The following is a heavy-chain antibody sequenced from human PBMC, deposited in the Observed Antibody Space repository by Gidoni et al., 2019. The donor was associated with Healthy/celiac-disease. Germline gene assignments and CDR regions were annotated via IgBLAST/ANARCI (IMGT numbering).Heavy chain of an antibody. V-gene: IGHV4-34*01. D-gene: IGHD2-15*01. CDR1: GGSFSGSY. CDR3: ARGLDVVVVAATPSAFDI. J-gene: IGHJ3*02. Sequence: QVQLQQWGAALLTPSETLSLTCAVYGGSFSGSYWSWIRQHPGKGLEWSGEINHSGSTNYNPYLKSQVTISVDTSKNQFSLKLSSVTAADTAVYYCARGLDVVVVAATPSAFDIWGQGKMVTVSS. CDR2: INHSGST.